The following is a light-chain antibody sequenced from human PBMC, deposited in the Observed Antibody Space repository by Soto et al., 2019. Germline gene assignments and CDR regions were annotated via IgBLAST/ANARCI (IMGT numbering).Light chain of an antibody. V-gene: IGKV4-1*01. Sequence: DIVMTQSPDSLAVSLGERATINCKSSQSVLYNSDNKNYLAWYQQKPGQPPKLLIYWASTRDSGVPDRFSGRGSGADFTRTISSLQAEDVAVYYCQQYYTTLTFGGGTKVEIK. CDR1: QSVLYNSDNKNY. J-gene: IGKJ4*01. CDR3: QQYYTTLT. CDR2: WAS.